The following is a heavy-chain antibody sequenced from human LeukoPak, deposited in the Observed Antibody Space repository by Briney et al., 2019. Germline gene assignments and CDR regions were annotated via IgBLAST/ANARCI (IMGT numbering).Heavy chain of an antibody. D-gene: IGHD2-21*01. CDR3: AKAPVTTCRGAYCYPFDY. CDR2: ISDSGNT. CDR1: GFTLSSYA. J-gene: IGHJ4*02. V-gene: IGHV3-23*01. Sequence: QPGGSLRLSCAASGFTLSSYAMSWVRQAPGKGLEWVSAISDSGNTYHADSVKGRFTISRDSSKNTLFLQMNRLRPEDAAVYYCAKAPVTTCRGAYCYPFDYWGQGTQVTVSS.